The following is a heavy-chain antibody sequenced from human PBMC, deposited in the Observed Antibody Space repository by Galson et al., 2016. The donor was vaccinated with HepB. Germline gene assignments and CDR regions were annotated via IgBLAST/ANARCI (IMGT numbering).Heavy chain of an antibody. D-gene: IGHD2/OR15-2a*01. CDR2: DSMDGRRK. Sequence: SLRLSCAGSGFIFRGYGMHWVRQAPGKGLEWVAADSMDGRRKFYADSVRGRFTISRDNSNNMLFLQMDSLRPDDTAVYYCAKRNEYCPPVGCSVDYWGQGTMVSVSS. CDR3: AKRNEYCPPVGCSVDY. CDR1: GFIFRGYG. V-gene: IGHV3-30*18. J-gene: IGHJ4*02.